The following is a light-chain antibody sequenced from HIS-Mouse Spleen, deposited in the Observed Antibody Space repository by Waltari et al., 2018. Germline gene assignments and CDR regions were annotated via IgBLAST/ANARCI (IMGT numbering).Light chain of an antibody. CDR2: DVN. J-gene: IGLJ2*01. Sequence: QSALTQPASVSGSPGQSIPISCTGTSRAVGGYTYVSWYQQHPGKAPKLMIYDVNNRPSGVSNRFSGSKSGNTATLTISRVEAGDEADYYCQVWDSSSDVVFGGGTKLTVL. CDR3: QVWDSSSDVV. V-gene: IGLV2-14*03. CDR1: SRAVGGYTY.